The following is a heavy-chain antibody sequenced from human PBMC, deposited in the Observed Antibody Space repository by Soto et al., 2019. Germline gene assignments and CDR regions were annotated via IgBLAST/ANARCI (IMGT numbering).Heavy chain of an antibody. V-gene: IGHV3-23*01. CDR3: AKTDKFNSQSSGWANRFDS. CDR2: ITSGGDT. Sequence: EVQLLESGGGLVQPGGSLRLFCAASGFTFSNYAMTWVRQAPGKGLEWVSTITSGGDTYFGDTVKGRFTISRDISKSTLYLQMDSLRAEDTAVYYCAKTDKFNSQSSGWANRFDSCGQGTLVTVSS. J-gene: IGHJ4*02. D-gene: IGHD6-19*01. CDR1: GFTFSNYA.